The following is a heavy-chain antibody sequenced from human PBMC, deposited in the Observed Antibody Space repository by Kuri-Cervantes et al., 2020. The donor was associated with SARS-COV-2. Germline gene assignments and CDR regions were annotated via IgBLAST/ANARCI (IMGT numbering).Heavy chain of an antibody. CDR3: ARDFWSGYYGGNWFDP. V-gene: IGHV4-39*07. D-gene: IGHD3-3*01. CDR1: GGSISSSSYY. Sequence: GSLRLSCTVSGGSISSSSYYWGWIRQPPGKGLEWIGSIYYSGSTNYKPSLKSRVTISVDTSKNQFSLKLSSVTAADTAVYYCARDFWSGYYGGNWFDPWGQGTLVTVSS. J-gene: IGHJ5*02. CDR2: IYYSGST.